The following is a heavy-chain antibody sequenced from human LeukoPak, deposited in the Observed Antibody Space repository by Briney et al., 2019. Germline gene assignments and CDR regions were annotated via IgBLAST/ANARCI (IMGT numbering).Heavy chain of an antibody. V-gene: IGHV3-23*01. Sequence: PGGSLRRSCAASGFTFSSYAMSWVRQAPGKGLEWVSAISGSGGSTYYADSVKGRFTISRDNSKNTLYLQMNSLRAEDTAVYYCAKAILYYDFWSGYPADYYYGMDVWGQGTTVTVSS. D-gene: IGHD3-3*01. CDR3: AKAILYYDFWSGYPADYYYGMDV. CDR1: GFTFSSYA. CDR2: ISGSGGST. J-gene: IGHJ6*02.